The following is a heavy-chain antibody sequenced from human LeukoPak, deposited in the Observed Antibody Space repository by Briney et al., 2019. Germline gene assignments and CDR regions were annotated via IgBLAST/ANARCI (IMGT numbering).Heavy chain of an antibody. CDR1: GGSISSGGYY. V-gene: IGHV4-31*03. CDR2: IYYSGST. J-gene: IGHJ5*02. D-gene: IGHD2-2*01. CDR3: ARSPVVPAAMAARFDP. Sequence: PSETLSLTCTVSGGSISSGGYYWSWLRQHPGKGLEWIGYIYYSGSTYYNPSLKSRVTISVDTSKNQFSLKLSSVTAADTAVYYCARSPVVPAAMAARFDPWGQGTLVTVSS.